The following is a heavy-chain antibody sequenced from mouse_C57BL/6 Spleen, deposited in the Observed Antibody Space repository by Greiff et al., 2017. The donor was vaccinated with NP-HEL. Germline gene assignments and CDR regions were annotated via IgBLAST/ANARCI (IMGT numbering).Heavy chain of an antibody. CDR1: GYAFSSYW. D-gene: IGHD1-1*01. J-gene: IGHJ4*01. V-gene: IGHV1-80*01. Sequence: VQVVESGAELVKPGASVKISCKASGYAFSSYWMNWVKQRPGKGLEWIGQIYPGDGDTNYNGKFKGKATLTADKSSSTAYMQLSSLTSEDSAVYFCARRDYYGSSHYYAMDYWGQGTSVTVSS. CDR2: IYPGDGDT. CDR3: ARRDYYGSSHYYAMDY.